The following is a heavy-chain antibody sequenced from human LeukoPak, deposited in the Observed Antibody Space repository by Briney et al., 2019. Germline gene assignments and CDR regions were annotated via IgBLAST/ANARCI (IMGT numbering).Heavy chain of an antibody. J-gene: IGHJ4*02. CDR3: VRGYCSTARCSNFDY. V-gene: IGHV5-51*01. CDR1: GYQFNKFW. D-gene: IGHD2-2*01. CDR2: IYPDDSET. Sequence: GESLKISCKASGYQFNKFWIGWVRQMPGKGLEWMGLIYPDDSETRYSPSFQGQATISADTSTSSAYLQWRSLEASDTAVYFCVRGYCSTARCSNFDYWGPGTLVTVSS.